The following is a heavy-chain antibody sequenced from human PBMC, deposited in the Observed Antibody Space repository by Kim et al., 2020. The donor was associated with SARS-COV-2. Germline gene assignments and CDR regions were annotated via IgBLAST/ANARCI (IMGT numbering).Heavy chain of an antibody. J-gene: IGHJ5*02. V-gene: IGHV3-30*01. Sequence: ADSVKGRFTISRDKSTNTVHLQRDSLKMEDTAVYYCTRDSRPRAGGRPLVPWGQGTLVTVSS. D-gene: IGHD1-26*01. CDR3: TRDSRPRAGGRPLVP.